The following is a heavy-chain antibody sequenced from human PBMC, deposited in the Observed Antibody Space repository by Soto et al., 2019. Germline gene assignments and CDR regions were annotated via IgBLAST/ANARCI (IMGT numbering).Heavy chain of an antibody. J-gene: IGHJ4*02. V-gene: IGHV3-73*01. CDR1: GFTFSGSA. D-gene: IGHD2-2*01. Sequence: LRLSCAASGFTFSGSAMHWVRQASGKGLEWVGRIRSKANSYATAYAASVKGRFTISRDDSKNTAYLQMNSLKTEDTAVYYCTSHCSSTSCYEDLDYWGQGTLVTVSS. CDR2: IRSKANSYAT. CDR3: TSHCSSTSCYEDLDY.